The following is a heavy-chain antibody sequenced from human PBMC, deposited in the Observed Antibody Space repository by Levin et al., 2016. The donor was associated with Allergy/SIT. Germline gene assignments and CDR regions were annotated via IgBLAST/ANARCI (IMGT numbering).Heavy chain of an antibody. J-gene: IGHJ6*02. V-gene: IGHV4-59*08. CDR2: ISYSGST. Sequence: SETLSLTCTVSGGSISSYYWSWIRQPPGKGLEWIGYISYSGSTNYKPSLKSRVTISLDTSKNQFSVKLRSVTAADTAVYYCARLSYYGSGSSDWGQGTTVTVSS. D-gene: IGHD3-10*01. CDR3: ARLSYYGSGSSD. CDR1: GGSISSYY.